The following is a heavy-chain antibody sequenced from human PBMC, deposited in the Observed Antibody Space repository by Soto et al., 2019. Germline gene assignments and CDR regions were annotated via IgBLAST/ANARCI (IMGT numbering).Heavy chain of an antibody. CDR1: GFTFSSYG. D-gene: IGHD6-19*01. CDR3: AKAYIAVAGYFDY. V-gene: IGHV3-30*18. J-gene: IGHJ4*02. Sequence: GGSLRLSCAASGFTFSSYGMHWVRQAPGKGLEWVAVISYDGSNKYYADSVKGRFTISRDNSKNTLYLQMNSLRAEDTAVYYCAKAYIAVAGYFDYWGQGTLVTVSS. CDR2: ISYDGSNK.